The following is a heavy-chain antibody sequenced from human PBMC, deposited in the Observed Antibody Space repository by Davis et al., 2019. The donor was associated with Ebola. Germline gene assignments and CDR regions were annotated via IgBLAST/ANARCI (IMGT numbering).Heavy chain of an antibody. CDR2: IYPGDSDT. CDR1: GYSFTNYW. CDR3: ARLAAAGTNNWFDP. Sequence: GESLKISCKGSGYSFTNYWIGWVRQMPGKGLEWMGIIYPGDSDTRYSPSFQGQVTISANKSITTAYLQWSSLKASDTAMYYCARLAAAGTNNWFDPWGQGTLVTVSS. J-gene: IGHJ5*02. D-gene: IGHD6-13*01. V-gene: IGHV5-51*01.